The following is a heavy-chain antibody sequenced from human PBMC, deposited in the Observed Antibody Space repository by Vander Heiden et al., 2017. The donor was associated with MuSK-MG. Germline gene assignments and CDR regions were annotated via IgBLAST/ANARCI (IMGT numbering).Heavy chain of an antibody. CDR3: AIEVGEAVAGTYPYY. CDR2: INHSGRT. J-gene: IGHJ4*02. V-gene: IGHV4-34*01. D-gene: IGHD6-19*01. CDR1: GGSFSGYY. Sequence: QVQLQQWRAGLLKPSETLSLTCAVYGGSFSGYYWSWIRQPPGKGLEGIGEINHSGRTNYNPARKSRVTISVDTAKNQGSMKRSSVTAAETAVYYCAIEVGEAVAGTYPYYWGQVSLVTVSS.